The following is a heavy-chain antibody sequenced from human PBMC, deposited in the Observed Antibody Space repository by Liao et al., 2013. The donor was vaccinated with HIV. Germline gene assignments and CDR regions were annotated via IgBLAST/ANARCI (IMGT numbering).Heavy chain of an antibody. CDR3: ARGGLLSYDFWSGSPNYFDY. D-gene: IGHD3-3*01. CDR1: GGSFSGYY. CDR2: INHRGST. V-gene: IGHV4-34*01. Sequence: QVQLQQWGAGLLKPSETLSLTCAVYGGSFSGYYWSWIRQPPGKGLEWIGEINHRGSTNYNKSLKSRVTISVDTSKKQFSLKLSSVTAADTAVYYCARGGLLSYDFWSGSPNYFDYWGQGILVTVSS. J-gene: IGHJ4*02.